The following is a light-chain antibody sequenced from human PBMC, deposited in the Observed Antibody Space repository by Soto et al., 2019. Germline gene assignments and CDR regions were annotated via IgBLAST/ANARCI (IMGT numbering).Light chain of an antibody. Sequence: EVVMTQSPATLSVSPWEGATLSCRASQTVSRDLAWYQQRPGQAPRLLIYDISNRATGVPARSSGSGSETEFTLTIRSLQSEDFAVYFCQQYNNWPSFGQGTRLEIK. V-gene: IGKV3-15*01. CDR3: QQYNNWPS. J-gene: IGKJ5*01. CDR1: QTVSRD. CDR2: DIS.